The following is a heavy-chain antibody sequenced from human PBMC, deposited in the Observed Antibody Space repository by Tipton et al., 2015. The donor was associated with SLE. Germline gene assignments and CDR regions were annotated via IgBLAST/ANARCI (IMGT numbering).Heavy chain of an antibody. V-gene: IGHV4-39*07. CDR2: IYYTGST. Sequence: TLSLTCTVSGDSISNSNYFWGWIRQPPGKGPEWVATIYYTGSTYYNPSLKSRVTISVDTSKNQFSLKLSSVTAADTAVYYCATSGGANDYGDSGKEYFQNWGPGTLVTVSS. D-gene: IGHD4-17*01. J-gene: IGHJ1*01. CDR1: GDSISNSNYF. CDR3: ATSGGANDYGDSGKEYFQN.